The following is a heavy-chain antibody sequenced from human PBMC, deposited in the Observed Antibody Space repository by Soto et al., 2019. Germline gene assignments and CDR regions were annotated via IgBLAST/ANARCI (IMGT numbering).Heavy chain of an antibody. Sequence: LRLSCAASGFTFSSYAMHWVRQAPGKGLEWVAVISYDGSNKYYADSVKGRFTISRDNSKNTLYLQMNSLRAEDTAVYYCARGPAVIVVVPAAILAPFDYWGQGTLVTVSS. J-gene: IGHJ4*02. CDR2: ISYDGSNK. CDR3: ARGPAVIVVVPAAILAPFDY. V-gene: IGHV3-30-3*01. D-gene: IGHD2-2*01. CDR1: GFTFSSYA.